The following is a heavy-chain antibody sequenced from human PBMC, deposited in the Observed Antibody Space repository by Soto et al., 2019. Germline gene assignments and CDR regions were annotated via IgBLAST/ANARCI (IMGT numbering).Heavy chain of an antibody. CDR2: IRSKTDGGTI. CDR3: TTAHPRGPDY. Sequence: GSLRLSCAASGLSFSNAWMNWVRQAPGKGLEWVGQIRSKTDGGTIFYPAPVKDRFIISRDDSRNTLYLQMNSLKTEDTAVYYCTTAHPRGPDYWGQGTLVTVSS. D-gene: IGHD5-12*01. J-gene: IGHJ4*02. V-gene: IGHV3-15*01. CDR1: GLSFSNAW.